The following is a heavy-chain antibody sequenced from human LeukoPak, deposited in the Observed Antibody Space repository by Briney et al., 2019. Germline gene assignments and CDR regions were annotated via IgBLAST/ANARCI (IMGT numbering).Heavy chain of an antibody. D-gene: IGHD3-3*01. CDR1: GFTFSSYW. CDR2: IKQDGSEK. CDR3: ARLRLLEWLLYYYYYYYMDV. Sequence: RGSLRLSCAASGFTFSSYWMSWVRQAPGKGLEWVANIKQDGSEKYYVDSVKGRFTISRDNANNSLYLQMNSLRAEDTAVYYCARLRLLEWLLYYYYYYYMDVWGKGTTVTVSS. J-gene: IGHJ6*03. V-gene: IGHV3-7*01.